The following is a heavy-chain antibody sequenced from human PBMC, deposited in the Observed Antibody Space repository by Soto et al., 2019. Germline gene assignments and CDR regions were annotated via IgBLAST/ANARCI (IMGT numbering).Heavy chain of an antibody. D-gene: IGHD6-19*01. CDR1: GGTFSSYA. CDR3: ARGRDPYSSGPYYGMDV. CDR2: IVPIFGTA. J-gene: IGHJ6*02. V-gene: IGHV1-69*01. Sequence: QVQLVQSGAEVKKPGSSVKVSCKASGGTFSSYAISWVRQAPGQGLEWMGGIVPIFGTANYAQKFQGRVTITADESTSTAYMERSSLRSEDTAVYYCARGRDPYSSGPYYGMDVWGQGTTVTVSS.